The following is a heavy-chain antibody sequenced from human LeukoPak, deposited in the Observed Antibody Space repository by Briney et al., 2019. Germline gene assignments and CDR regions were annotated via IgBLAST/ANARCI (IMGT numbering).Heavy chain of an antibody. Sequence: SETLSLTCTVSGGSISSYYWSWIRQPAGKGLEWIGRIYTSGSTNYNPSLKSRVTMSVDTSKNQFSLKLSSVTAAGTAVYYCARDGAYYDFWSGYYAEGAFDIWGQGTMVTVSS. D-gene: IGHD3-3*01. V-gene: IGHV4-4*07. CDR3: ARDGAYYDFWSGYYAEGAFDI. CDR1: GGSISSYY. CDR2: IYTSGST. J-gene: IGHJ3*02.